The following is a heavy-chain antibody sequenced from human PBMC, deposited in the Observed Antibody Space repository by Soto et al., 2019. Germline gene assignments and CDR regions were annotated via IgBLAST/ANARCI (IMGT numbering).Heavy chain of an antibody. Sequence: QVQLVQSGAEVKKPGSSVKVSCKASGGTFSSYAISWVRQAPGQGLEWMAGMIPVFGSTHYTKKFQGRVTVTADESTSTAYLEVSSLRSEDTAVYYCARRGESGSWSSDYYFYMAVWGQGTTVIVSS. CDR3: ARRGESGSWSSDYYFYMAV. V-gene: IGHV1-69*01. D-gene: IGHD6-13*01. CDR1: GGTFSSYA. J-gene: IGHJ6*02. CDR2: MIPVFGST.